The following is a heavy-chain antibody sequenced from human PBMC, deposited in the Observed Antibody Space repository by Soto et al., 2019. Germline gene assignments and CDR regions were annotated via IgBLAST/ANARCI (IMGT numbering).Heavy chain of an antibody. J-gene: IGHJ5*02. Sequence: EEQLVESGGGVVRPGGSLRLSCAASGFTFDDYGMSWVRQTPGKGLEWVAGINWKGDRSGHADSVKGRFTISRDNAKTSLYLQMNSLRAEDTAFYHCAREVEGSTGTKLFDPWGQGTLVTVSS. D-gene: IGHD1-1*01. CDR3: AREVEGSTGTKLFDP. CDR1: GFTFDDYG. V-gene: IGHV3-20*01. CDR2: INWKGDRS.